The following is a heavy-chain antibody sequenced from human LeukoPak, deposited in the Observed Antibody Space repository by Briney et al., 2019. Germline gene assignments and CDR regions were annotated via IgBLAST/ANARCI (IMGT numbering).Heavy chain of an antibody. Sequence: VASVKVSCTASGYTFTSYGISWVRQAPGQGLERMWWISTYNGDTNYAQRRQGRVTMTTDTSPSTAYMELRSLRSDDTAVYYCARSRIVGEGAIVGWGQGTLVTVSS. V-gene: IGHV1-18*01. CDR2: ISTYNGDT. CDR3: ARSRIVGEGAIVG. D-gene: IGHD1-26*01. J-gene: IGHJ4*02. CDR1: GYTFTSYG.